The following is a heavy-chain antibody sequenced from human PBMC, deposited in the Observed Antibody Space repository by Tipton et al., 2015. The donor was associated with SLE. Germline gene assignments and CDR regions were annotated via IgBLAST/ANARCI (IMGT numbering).Heavy chain of an antibody. CDR1: GGSITNYY. J-gene: IGHJ3*02. V-gene: IGHV4-59*01. D-gene: IGHD7-27*01. CDR3: AGQLGADAFDI. Sequence: TLSLTCTVSGGSITNYYWSWIRQPPGKGLEWIGYIYYSGSTNYNPSLKSRVTISVDTSKNQFSLKLSSVTAADTAVYYCAGQLGADAFDIWGRGTMVTVSS. CDR2: IYYSGST.